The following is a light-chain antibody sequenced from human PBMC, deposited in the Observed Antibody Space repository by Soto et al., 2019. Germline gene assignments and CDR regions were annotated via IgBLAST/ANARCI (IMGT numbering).Light chain of an antibody. CDR1: QSVSSY. CDR2: DAS. Sequence: EIVLTQSPATLSLSPGERATLSCRASQSVSSYLAWYQQKPGQAPRLLIYDASNRATGIPARFSGSGSGTVFILISSRLEHEDFTVYYCQQRSNLATFGQGTKLEIK. J-gene: IGKJ2*01. V-gene: IGKV3-11*01. CDR3: QQRSNLAT.